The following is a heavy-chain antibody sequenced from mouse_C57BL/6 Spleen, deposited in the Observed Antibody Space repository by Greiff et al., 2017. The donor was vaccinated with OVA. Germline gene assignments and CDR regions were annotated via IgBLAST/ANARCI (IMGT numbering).Heavy chain of an antibody. D-gene: IGHD2-4*01. J-gene: IGHJ3*01. CDR1: GYTFTSYW. CDR3: ARMAYYDYDAVAY. V-gene: IGHV1-55*01. CDR2: IYPGSGST. Sequence: QVQLQQPGAELVKPGASVKMSCKASGYTFTSYWITWVKQRPGQGLEWIGDIYPGSGSTNYNEKFKSKATLTVDTSSSTAYMQLSSLTSEDSAVYDCARMAYYDYDAVAYWGQGTLVTVSA.